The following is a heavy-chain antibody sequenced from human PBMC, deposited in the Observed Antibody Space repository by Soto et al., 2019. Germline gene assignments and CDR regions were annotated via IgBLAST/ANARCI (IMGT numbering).Heavy chain of an antibody. V-gene: IGHV3-49*04. CDR3: ARDGDFYGMDV. CDR2: STSHSYGGTT. Sequence: PGGSLRLSCTFSGFTSTDDALTWVRQAPGKGLEWVAFSTSHSYGGTTDYPASVKGRFTISRDDSKSIAYLQMNSMQIAYTAIYYCARDGDFYGMDVWGQGTTVTVSS. D-gene: IGHD3-3*01. J-gene: IGHJ6*02. CDR1: GFTSTDDA.